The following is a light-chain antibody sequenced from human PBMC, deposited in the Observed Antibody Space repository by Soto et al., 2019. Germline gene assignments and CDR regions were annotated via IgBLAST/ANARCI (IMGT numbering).Light chain of an antibody. CDR2: QDT. CDR1: KLGDKY. Sequence: SSELTQPPSVSVSPGQTATITCSGDKLGDKYVCWYQQKPGQSPVVVIHQDTKRPSGIPERFSGSNSGNTATLTISGTQAMDEADYYCQAWDSNTYVFGTGTKLTVL. V-gene: IGLV3-1*01. J-gene: IGLJ1*01. CDR3: QAWDSNTYV.